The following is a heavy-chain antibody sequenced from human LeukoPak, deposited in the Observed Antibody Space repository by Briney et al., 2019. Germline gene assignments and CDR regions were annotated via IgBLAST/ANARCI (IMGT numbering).Heavy chain of an antibody. CDR2: ISSSGSTI. V-gene: IGHV3-48*03. CDR3: ASSTGYFGYYYGMDV. J-gene: IGHJ6*02. CDR1: GFTFSSYE. Sequence: GGSLRLSCAASGFTFSSYEMNWVRQAPGKGLEWVSYISSSGSTIYYADSVKGRFTISRDNAKNSLYLQMNSLRAEDTAAYYCASSTGYFGYYYGMDVWGQGTTVTVSS. D-gene: IGHD6-13*01.